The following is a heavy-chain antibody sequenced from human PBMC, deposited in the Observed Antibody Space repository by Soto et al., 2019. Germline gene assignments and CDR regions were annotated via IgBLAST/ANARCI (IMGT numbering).Heavy chain of an antibody. CDR1: GYTFTSYG. CDR3: ARGTHGGSYPPYYFDY. CDR2: ISAYNGNT. V-gene: IGHV1-18*04. J-gene: IGHJ4*02. Sequence: GASVKVSCKASGYTFTSYGISWVRQAPGQGLEWMGWISAYNGNTNYAQKLQGRVTMTTDTSTSTAYMELRSLRSDDTAVYYCARGTHGGSYPPYYFDYWGQGTLVTVSS. D-gene: IGHD1-26*01.